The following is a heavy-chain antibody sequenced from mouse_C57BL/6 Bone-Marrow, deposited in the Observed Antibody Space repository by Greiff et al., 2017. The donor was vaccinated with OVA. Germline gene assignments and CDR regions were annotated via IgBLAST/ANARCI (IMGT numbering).Heavy chain of an antibody. V-gene: IGHV1-9*01. J-gene: IGHJ3*01. CDR3: AREEDPDYSYAY. CDR1: GYTFTGYW. CDR2: ILPGSGST. D-gene: IGHD1-1*01. Sequence: QVQLQQSGAELMKPGASVKLSCTATGYTFTGYWIEWVKQRPGHGLEWIGEILPGSGSTNYTAKFQGKATFTADTSSNTAYMQLSSLTSEDSAIYYCAREEDPDYSYAYWCQGTVVTVSA.